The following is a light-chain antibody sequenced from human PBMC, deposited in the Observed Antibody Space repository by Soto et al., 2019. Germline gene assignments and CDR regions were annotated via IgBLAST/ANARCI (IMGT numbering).Light chain of an antibody. CDR2: DAF. CDR1: QSIGNS. J-gene: IGKJ4*01. V-gene: IGKV3-11*01. Sequence: TVLTQSPATLSSSAGERATLSCKASQSIGNSLGWFQQKPGQAPRLLIDDAFNRATGIPARFTGSGSGSDFTLTISSLEPEDFGVYYCRQRYNWPLTFGGGTKVEIK. CDR3: RQRYNWPLT.